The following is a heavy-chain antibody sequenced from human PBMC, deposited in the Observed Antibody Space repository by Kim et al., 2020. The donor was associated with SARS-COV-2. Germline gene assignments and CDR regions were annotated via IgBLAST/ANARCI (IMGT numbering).Heavy chain of an antibody. J-gene: IGHJ4*02. Sequence: SETLSLTCTVSGGSISSYYWSWIRQPPGKGLEWIGYIYYSGSTNYNPSLKSRVTISVDTSKNQFSLKLSSVTAADTSVYYCAGVLLETYYFYYWGQGTLVTVSS. CDR1: GGSISSYY. V-gene: IGHV4-59*13. CDR3: AGVLLETYYFYY. CDR2: IYYSGST. D-gene: IGHD1-1*01.